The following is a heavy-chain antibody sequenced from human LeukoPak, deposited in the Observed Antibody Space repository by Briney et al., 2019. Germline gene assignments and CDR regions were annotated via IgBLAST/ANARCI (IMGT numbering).Heavy chain of an antibody. Sequence: GGSLRLSCAASGFTLSAYWMHWVRQAPGKGLTWVSRINGDGSDTPYADSVKGRFTNSGDNARSTLYLQMNSLRAEDTAVYYCARGTTSGWPDFFDYWGQGVLVIVSS. J-gene: IGHJ4*02. CDR1: GFTLSAYW. CDR2: INGDGSDT. D-gene: IGHD6-19*01. CDR3: ARGTTSGWPDFFDY. V-gene: IGHV3-74*01.